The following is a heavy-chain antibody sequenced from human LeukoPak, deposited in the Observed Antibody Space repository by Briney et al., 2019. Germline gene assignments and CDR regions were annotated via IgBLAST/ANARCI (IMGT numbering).Heavy chain of an antibody. CDR2: ISGRGGDT. D-gene: IGHD6-13*01. CDR3: ARGQPRQQVAVYYFDS. J-gene: IGHJ4*02. Sequence: PGRCLRLARAPAGFTFRSYAMSSVRQAPGKGVGWVLAISGRGGDTYYADSVKGRFIISRDNSTNRLYLQMNSLRAEDTAIYYSARGQPRQQVAVYYFDSWGEGTLVSVSS. V-gene: IGHV3-23*01. CDR1: GFTFRSYA.